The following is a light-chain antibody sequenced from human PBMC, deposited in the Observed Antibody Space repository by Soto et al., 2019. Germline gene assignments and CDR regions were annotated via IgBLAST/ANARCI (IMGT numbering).Light chain of an antibody. V-gene: IGLV2-8*01. J-gene: IGLJ3*02. CDR1: SSDLGGY. CDR2: EVS. Sequence: QSALTQPPSASGSPGQSVTISCTGGSSDLGGYLSWYQQHPYKAPKLMIYEVSKRPSGVPDRFSGSKSGNTASLTVSGLQTEDEADYYCSSNAGSSNDLRVFGGGTKLTVL. CDR3: SSNAGSSNDLRV.